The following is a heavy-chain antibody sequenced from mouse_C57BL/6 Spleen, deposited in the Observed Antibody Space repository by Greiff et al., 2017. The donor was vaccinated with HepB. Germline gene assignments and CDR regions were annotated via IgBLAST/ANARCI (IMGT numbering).Heavy chain of an antibody. D-gene: IGHD1-1*01. V-gene: IGHV6-3*01. Sequence: EVKLQESGGGLVQPGGSMKLSCVASGFTFSNYWMNWVRQSPEKGLEWVAQIRLKSDNYATHYAESVKGRFTISRDDSKSSVYLQMNNLRAEDTGIYYCTGTTVVGDYFDYWGQGTTLTVSS. CDR2: IRLKSDNYAT. J-gene: IGHJ2*01. CDR3: TGTTVVGDYFDY. CDR1: GFTFSNYW.